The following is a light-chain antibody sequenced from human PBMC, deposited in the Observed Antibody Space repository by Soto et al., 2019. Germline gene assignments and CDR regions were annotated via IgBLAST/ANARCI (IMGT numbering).Light chain of an antibody. CDR1: QIVGSD. Sequence: VLTQSPAALSLSPGERATLSCRASQIVGSDLAWYQQKPGQAPRLLICDASDRATGVPARFSGRGSGTEFTLTIDSLEPEDVAVYYCQQRATWPPYTFGQGTKVEIK. J-gene: IGKJ2*01. CDR3: QQRATWPPYT. V-gene: IGKV3-11*01. CDR2: DAS.